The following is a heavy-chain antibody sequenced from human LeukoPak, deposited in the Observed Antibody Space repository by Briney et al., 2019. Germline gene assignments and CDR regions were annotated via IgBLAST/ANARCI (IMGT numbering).Heavy chain of an antibody. V-gene: IGHV3-30-3*01. CDR2: ISYDGSNK. D-gene: IGHD6-13*01. CDR3: ARDWSSSYLDY. CDR1: GFTFSSYA. J-gene: IGHJ4*02. Sequence: GGSLRLSCAASGFTFSSYAMHWVRQAPGKGLEWVAVISYDGSNKYYADSVKGRFTISRDNSKNTLYLQMNSLRAEDTAVYYCARDWSSSYLDYWGQGTLVTVSS.